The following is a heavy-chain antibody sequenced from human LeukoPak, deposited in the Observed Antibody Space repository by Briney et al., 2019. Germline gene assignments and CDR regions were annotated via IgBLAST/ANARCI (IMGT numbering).Heavy chain of an antibody. CDR1: GGTFSSYA. D-gene: IGHD3-9*01. CDR2: ITPIFGTA. Sequence: SVKVSCKASGGTFSSYAISWVRQAPGQGLEWMGGITPIFGTANYAQKFQGRVTITADESTSTAYMELSSPRSEDTAVYYCARDRSYDILTGYYKGLDPWGQGTLVTVSS. J-gene: IGHJ5*02. V-gene: IGHV1-69*13. CDR3: ARDRSYDILTGYYKGLDP.